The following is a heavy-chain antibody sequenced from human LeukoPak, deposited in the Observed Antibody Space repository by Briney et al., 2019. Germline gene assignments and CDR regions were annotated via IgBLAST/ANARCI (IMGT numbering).Heavy chain of an antibody. Sequence: GGSLRPACAAYGFTFSSYGMHWVRQAPGKGLEWVAFIRYDGSNKYYADSVKGRFTISRDNSKNTLYLQMNSLRAEDTAVYYCAKDVSIFGPYWYFDLWGRGTLVTVSS. D-gene: IGHD3/OR15-3a*01. CDR1: GFTFSSYG. CDR3: AKDVSIFGPYWYFDL. CDR2: IRYDGSNK. V-gene: IGHV3-30*02. J-gene: IGHJ2*01.